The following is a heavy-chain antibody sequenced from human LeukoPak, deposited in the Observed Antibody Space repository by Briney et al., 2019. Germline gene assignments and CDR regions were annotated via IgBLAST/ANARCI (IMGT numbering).Heavy chain of an antibody. CDR3: ARDPEGSSWIGIGI. J-gene: IGHJ3*02. V-gene: IGHV4-38-2*02. D-gene: IGHD6-13*01. CDR1: GYSISSGYY. Sequence: SETLSLTCTVSGYSISSGYYWGWIRQPPGKGLEWIGSIYHSGSTYYNPSLKSRVTISVDTSKNQFSLKLSSVTAEDTAVYYGARDPEGSSWIGIGIWGQGTMVTVSS. CDR2: IYHSGST.